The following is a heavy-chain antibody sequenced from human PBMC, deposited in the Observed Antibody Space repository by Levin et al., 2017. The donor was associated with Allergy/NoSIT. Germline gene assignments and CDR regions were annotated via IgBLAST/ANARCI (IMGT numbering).Heavy chain of an antibody. V-gene: IGHV3-7*03. J-gene: IGHJ4*02. D-gene: IGHD4-23*01. CDR2: MRQDGGEI. CDR1: GFTLGNYW. Sequence: LSLPCAASGFTLGNYWMTWVRQAPGKGLEWVASMRQDGGEIHYADSVKGRFTISRDNAKNSLYLQMNNVRAEDTAVYYCARDPGGYDYWGQGTRVTASS. CDR3: ARDPGGYDY.